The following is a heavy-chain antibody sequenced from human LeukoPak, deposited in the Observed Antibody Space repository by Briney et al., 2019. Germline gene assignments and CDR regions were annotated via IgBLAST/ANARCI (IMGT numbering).Heavy chain of an antibody. CDR3: ARVLTRGLYYFDY. D-gene: IGHD3-10*01. CDR2: ISSSSSYI. Sequence: PGGSLRLSCAASGFTFSSYSMNWVRQAPGKGLEWVSSISSSSSYIYYADSLKGRFTISRDNAKNSLYLQMNSLIAEDTAVYYCARVLTRGLYYFDYWGQGTLVTVSS. CDR1: GFTFSSYS. V-gene: IGHV3-21*01. J-gene: IGHJ4*02.